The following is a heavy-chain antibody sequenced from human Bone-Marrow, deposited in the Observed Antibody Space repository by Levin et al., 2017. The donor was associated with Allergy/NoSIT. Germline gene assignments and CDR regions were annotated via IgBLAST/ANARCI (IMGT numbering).Heavy chain of an antibody. Sequence: GKSLKISCAASGFTFSSYWMSWVRQAPGKGLEWVANIKQDGSEKYYVDSVKGRFTISRDNAKNSLYLQMNSLRAEDTAVYYCARDLRLLWFGELLYYFDYWGQGTLVTVSS. J-gene: IGHJ4*02. V-gene: IGHV3-7*04. CDR2: IKQDGSEK. CDR1: GFTFSSYW. D-gene: IGHD3-10*01. CDR3: ARDLRLLWFGELLYYFDY.